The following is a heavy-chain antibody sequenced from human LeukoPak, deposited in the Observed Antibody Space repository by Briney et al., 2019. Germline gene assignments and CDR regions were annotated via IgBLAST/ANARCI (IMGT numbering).Heavy chain of an antibody. V-gene: IGHV3-74*03. Sequence: GGSLRLSCAASGFTFRHYWIHWVRQAPGKGPVGVSRTNSDGSDTTFADSVKGRFTISRDNVKNTLYLQMNSLRAEDTAVYYCARDRRASMSYNGMDVWGPGTTVIVSS. J-gene: IGHJ6*02. CDR1: GFTFRHYW. D-gene: IGHD3-10*01. CDR3: ARDRRASMSYNGMDV. CDR2: TNSDGSDT.